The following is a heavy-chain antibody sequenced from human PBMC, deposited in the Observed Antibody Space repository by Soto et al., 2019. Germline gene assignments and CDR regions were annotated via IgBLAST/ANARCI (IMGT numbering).Heavy chain of an antibody. CDR1: GYSFTSYW. CDR3: ARFDCSSTSCLYGYYYYYYMDV. J-gene: IGHJ6*03. Sequence: GESLKISCKGSGYSFTSYWIGWVRQMPGKGLEWMGIIYPGDSDTRYSPSFQGQVTISADKSISTAYLQWSSLKASDTAMYYCARFDCSSTSCLYGYYYYYYMDVWGKGTTVTVYS. CDR2: IYPGDSDT. D-gene: IGHD2-2*01. V-gene: IGHV5-51*01.